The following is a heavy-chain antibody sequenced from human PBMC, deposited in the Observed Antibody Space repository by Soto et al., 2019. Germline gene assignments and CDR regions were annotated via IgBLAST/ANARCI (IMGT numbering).Heavy chain of an antibody. CDR1: GFTFSSYS. D-gene: IGHD6-13*01. CDR3: ASEYSSSWSYFDY. V-gene: IGHV3-21*01. Sequence: PGGSLRLSCAASGFTFSSYSMNWVRQAPGKGLEWVSSISSSSSYMYYADSVKGRFTISRDNAKNSLYLQMNSLRAEDTAVYYCASEYSSSWSYFDYWGQGTLVTVSS. J-gene: IGHJ4*02. CDR2: ISSSSSYM.